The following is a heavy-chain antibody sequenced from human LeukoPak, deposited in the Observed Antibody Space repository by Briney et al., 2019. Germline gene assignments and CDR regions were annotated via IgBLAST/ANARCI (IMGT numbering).Heavy chain of an antibody. CDR3: ARVDSSGWYSYYYYYYMDV. J-gene: IGHJ6*03. V-gene: IGHV1-46*01. CDR2: INPSGGST. D-gene: IGHD6-19*01. Sequence: ASVKVSCKASGYTFTSYYMHWVRQAPGQGLEWMGIINPSGGSTSYAQKFQGRVTMTRDTSTSTVYMELSSLRSEDTAVYYCARVDSSGWYSYYYYYYMDVWGKGTTVTISS. CDR1: GYTFTSYY.